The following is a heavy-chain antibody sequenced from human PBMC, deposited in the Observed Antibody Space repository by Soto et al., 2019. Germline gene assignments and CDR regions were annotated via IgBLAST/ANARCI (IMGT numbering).Heavy chain of an antibody. CDR1: GGTFSSYA. Sequence: GASVKVSCKASGGTFSSYAISWVRQAPGQGLEWMGGIIPIFGTANYAQKFQGRVTITADESTSTAYMELSSLRSEDTAVYYCAKMTLDYYCFGSQDYYYYGMDFWGQGTTVPVSS. J-gene: IGHJ6*02. D-gene: IGHD3-10*01. CDR3: AKMTLDYYCFGSQDYYYYGMDF. V-gene: IGHV1-69*13. CDR2: IIPIFGTA.